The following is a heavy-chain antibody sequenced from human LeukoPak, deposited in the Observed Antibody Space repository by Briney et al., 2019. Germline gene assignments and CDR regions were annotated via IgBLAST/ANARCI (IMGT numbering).Heavy chain of an antibody. V-gene: IGHV3-30*03. J-gene: IGHJ3*02. Sequence: PGGPLRLSCAASGFTFSSYGMHWVRQAPGKGLEWVAVISYDGSNKYYADSVKGRFTISRDNSKNTLYLQMNSLRAEDTAVYYCATTVPGPFDIWGQGTMVTVSS. D-gene: IGHD4-17*01. CDR2: ISYDGSNK. CDR1: GFTFSSYG. CDR3: ATTVPGPFDI.